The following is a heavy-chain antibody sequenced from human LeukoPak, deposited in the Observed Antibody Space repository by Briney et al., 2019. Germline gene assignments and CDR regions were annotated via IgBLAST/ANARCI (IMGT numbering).Heavy chain of an antibody. CDR1: GFAFISYA. CDR2: IESKTDGGTT. V-gene: IGHV3-15*04. CDR3: TTYGSGRKFDY. J-gene: IGHJ4*02. D-gene: IGHD3-10*01. Sequence: GGSLRLSCAASGFAFISYAMSWVRQAPGKGLEWVGRIESKTDGGTTDYAAPVKGRFTISRDDSTNTLYLQMNSLKSEDTAVYYCTTYGSGRKFDYWGQGILVTVSS.